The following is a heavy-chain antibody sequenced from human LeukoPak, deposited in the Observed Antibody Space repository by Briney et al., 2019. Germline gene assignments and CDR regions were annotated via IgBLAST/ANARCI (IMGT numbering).Heavy chain of an antibody. J-gene: IGHJ4*02. Sequence: GGSLRLSCAASGFTFDDYGMSWVRQAPGKGLEWVSAISGSGASTYYADSVKGRFTISRDNSKNTLYLQMNSLRAEDTAIYYCAKDSNSNYWGQGTQVTVSS. CDR1: GFTFDDYG. CDR2: ISGSGAST. CDR3: AKDSNSNY. D-gene: IGHD4-11*01. V-gene: IGHV3-23*01.